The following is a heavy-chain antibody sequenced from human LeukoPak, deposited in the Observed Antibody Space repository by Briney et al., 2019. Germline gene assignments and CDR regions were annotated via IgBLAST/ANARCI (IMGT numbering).Heavy chain of an antibody. D-gene: IGHD5/OR15-5a*01. Sequence: GGSLRLSCTASGFTLSTYAMNWVRQAPGKGLEWVSSISHSGDTSDYADSVKGRFTISRDNSKNTLYLQMNSLSAEDTAMYYCRRQFLVGVSWGPGTLVTVSS. J-gene: IGHJ5*02. CDR3: RRQFLVGVS. CDR2: ISHSGDTS. CDR1: GFTLSTYA. V-gene: IGHV3-23*01.